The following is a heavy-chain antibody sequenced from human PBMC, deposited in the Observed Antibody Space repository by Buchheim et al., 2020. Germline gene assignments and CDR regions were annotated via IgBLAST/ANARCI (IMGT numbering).Heavy chain of an antibody. D-gene: IGHD6-19*01. CDR1: AFTFSSYA. CDR2: ISGSGAST. V-gene: IGHV3-23*01. CDR3: AKAAVTVAGNYYYYGMDV. Sequence: EVQLLESGGGLVQPGGSLRLSCAASAFTFSSYAMSWVRQAPGKGLEWVSAISGSGASTYYADSVKGRFTISRDNSKNTLYLQMNGLRAEDTAVYYCAKAAVTVAGNYYYYGMDVWGQGTT. J-gene: IGHJ6*02.